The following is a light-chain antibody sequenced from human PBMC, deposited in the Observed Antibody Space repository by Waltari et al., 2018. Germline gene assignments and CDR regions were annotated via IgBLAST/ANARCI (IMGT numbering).Light chain of an antibody. Sequence: QSVLTQPPSASGTPGQRVTISCSGSSSNIGSNSVTWYQQLPGPAPKLLIYSNNQRPSGVPDRFSGSKSGTSASLAISGLQSEDEADFYCAAWDDSLNGVLFGGGTKLTVL. CDR3: AAWDDSLNGVL. V-gene: IGLV1-44*01. CDR1: SSNIGSNS. J-gene: IGLJ2*01. CDR2: SNN.